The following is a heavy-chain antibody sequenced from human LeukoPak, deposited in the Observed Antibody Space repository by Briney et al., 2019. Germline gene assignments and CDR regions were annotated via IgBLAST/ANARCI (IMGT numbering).Heavy chain of an antibody. CDR3: AKDWTTVVTPKGYYFDS. J-gene: IGHJ4*02. Sequence: GGSLRLSCAASGFTFNNYAMSWVRQAPGKGLEWVSAISTTGGSTYYADSVKGRFTVSRDNSKNTLSLQMDSLRVEDTALYYCAKDWTTVVTPKGYYFDSWGQGTLVTVSS. D-gene: IGHD4-23*01. V-gene: IGHV3-23*01. CDR1: GFTFNNYA. CDR2: ISTTGGST.